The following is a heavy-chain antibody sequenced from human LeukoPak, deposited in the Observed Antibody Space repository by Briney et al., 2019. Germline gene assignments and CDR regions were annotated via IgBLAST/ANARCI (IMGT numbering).Heavy chain of an antibody. CDR2: ISADGNNE. V-gene: IGHV3-30-3*01. Sequence: GGSLRLSCTASGFIFSNYPMHWVRQAPGKGLEWVAVISADGNNEHYADSAKGRFTLSRDNAKSTAYLQMNSLRSEDTAVYYCARNDPDSSEDWGQGTLVTVSS. D-gene: IGHD3-22*01. CDR1: GFIFSNYP. CDR3: ARNDPDSSED. J-gene: IGHJ4*02.